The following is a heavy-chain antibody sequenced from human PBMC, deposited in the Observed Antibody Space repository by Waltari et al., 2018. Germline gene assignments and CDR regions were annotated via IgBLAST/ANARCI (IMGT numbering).Heavy chain of an antibody. V-gene: IGHV3-7*01. Sequence: EVQLVESGGGLVQPGGSLRLSCAASGFTLSSYWMSWVRQAQGKGREWVANIKQDGSEKYYVDSVKGRFTISRDNAKNSLYLQMNSLRAEDTAVYYCARVKNYYDSSGYYPLYWYFDLWGRGTLVTVSS. CDR3: ARVKNYYDSSGYYPLYWYFDL. J-gene: IGHJ2*01. CDR2: IKQDGSEK. CDR1: GFTLSSYW. D-gene: IGHD3-22*01.